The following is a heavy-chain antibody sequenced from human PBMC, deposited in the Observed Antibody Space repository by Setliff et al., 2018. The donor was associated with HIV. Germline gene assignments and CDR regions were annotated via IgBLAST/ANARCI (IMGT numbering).Heavy chain of an antibody. CDR2: ISPEGNKK. D-gene: IGHD3-3*01. CDR3: ARAKVDYNFWSGVDY. CDR1: GFTFSDFW. J-gene: IGHJ4*02. V-gene: IGHV3-7*03. Sequence: GGSLRLSCAASGFTFSDFWMYWVRQAPGKGLEWVANISPEGNKKYYVGSVKGRFTSSRDNAKSSLFLQMSGLRPEDTAVYYCARAKVDYNFWSGVDYWGQGALVTVSS.